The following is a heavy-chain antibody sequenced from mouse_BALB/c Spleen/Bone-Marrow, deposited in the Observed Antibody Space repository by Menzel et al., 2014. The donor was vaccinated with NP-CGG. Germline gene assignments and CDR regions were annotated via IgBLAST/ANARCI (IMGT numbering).Heavy chain of an antibody. J-gene: IGHJ4*01. CDR3: ARNDYGNPHYAMDY. CDR2: IWSGGST. CDR1: GFSVISYG. D-gene: IGHD2-1*01. V-gene: IGHV2-4*02. Sequence: QRVESGPGLVQPSQSLFITCTVSGFSVISYGVHWVRQPPGKGLEWLGVIWSGGSTDYNAAFISRLSISKDNSKSQVFFKMNSLQADDTAIYYCARNDYGNPHYAMDYWGQGTSVTVSS.